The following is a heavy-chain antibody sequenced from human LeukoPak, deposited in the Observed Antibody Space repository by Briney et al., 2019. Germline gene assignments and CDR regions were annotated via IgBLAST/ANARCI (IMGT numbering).Heavy chain of an antibody. CDR1: GFTFDDYA. Sequence: GGSLRLSCAASGFTFDDYAMHWVRQAPGKGLEWVPGISWNSGSIGYADSVKGRFTISRDNAKNSLCLQMNSLRAEDTALYYCAKAGDYVWGSPLYYFDYWGQGTLVTVSS. J-gene: IGHJ4*02. CDR2: ISWNSGSI. D-gene: IGHD3-16*01. V-gene: IGHV3-9*01. CDR3: AKAGDYVWGSPLYYFDY.